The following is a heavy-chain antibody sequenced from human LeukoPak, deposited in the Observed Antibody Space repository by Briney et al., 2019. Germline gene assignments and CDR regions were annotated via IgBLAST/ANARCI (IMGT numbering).Heavy chain of an antibody. CDR1: GYTFTSYG. D-gene: IGHD3-16*01. J-gene: IGHJ4*01. Sequence: ASVKVSCKASGYTFTSYGISWVRQAPGQGLEWMGWISAYNGNTNYAQKLQGRVTMTRDTSIGSGYMELTGLESDDTAVYYCARGRRILGGPENAGDFFDYWGQGSLVTVSS. CDR2: ISAYNGNT. CDR3: ARGRRILGGPENAGDFFDY. V-gene: IGHV1-18*01.